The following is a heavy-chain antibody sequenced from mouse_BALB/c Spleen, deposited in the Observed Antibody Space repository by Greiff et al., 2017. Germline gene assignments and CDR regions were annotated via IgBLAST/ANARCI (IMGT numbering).Heavy chain of an antibody. CDR3: ARRVGVDY. CDR1: GSNIKDYY. Sequence: EVQLQQSGAELVRPGALVKLSCKASGSNIKDYYMHWVKQRPEQGLEWIGWIDPENGNTIYDPKFQGKASITADTSSNTAYLQLSSLTSEDTAVYYCARRVGVDYWGQGTTLTVSS. J-gene: IGHJ2*01. D-gene: IGHD1-1*02. V-gene: IGHV14-1*02. CDR2: IDPENGNT.